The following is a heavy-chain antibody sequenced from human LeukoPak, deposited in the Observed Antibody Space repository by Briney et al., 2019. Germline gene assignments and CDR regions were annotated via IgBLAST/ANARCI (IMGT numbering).Heavy chain of an antibody. Sequence: QPGGSLRLSCAASGFTFSNSALSWVRQAPGKGLEWVSDISGSGGSTYYADSVKGRFTISRDNAKNSLYLQMNSLRAEDTAVYYCAELGITMIGGVWGKGTTVTISS. D-gene: IGHD3-10*02. CDR1: GFTFSNSA. V-gene: IGHV3-23*01. J-gene: IGHJ6*04. CDR3: AELGITMIGGV. CDR2: ISGSGGST.